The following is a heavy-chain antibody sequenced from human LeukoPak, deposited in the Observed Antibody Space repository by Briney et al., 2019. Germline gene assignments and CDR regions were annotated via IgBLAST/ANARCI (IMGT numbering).Heavy chain of an antibody. CDR3: ARDLSGSYGYGAHAFDI. J-gene: IGHJ3*02. CDR2: TSYDENKK. CDR1: GFTFSTYA. Sequence: GGSLRLSCAASGFTFSTYAMHWVRQAPGKGLEWVAVTSYDENKKYYADSVKGRFTISKDISKSTLYLQMNSLRPEDTAVYYCARDLSGSYGYGAHAFDIWGQGTVVTVSS. D-gene: IGHD1-26*01. V-gene: IGHV3-30-3*01.